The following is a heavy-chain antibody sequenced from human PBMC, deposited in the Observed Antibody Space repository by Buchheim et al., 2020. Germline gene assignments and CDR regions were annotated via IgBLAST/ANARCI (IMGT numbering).Heavy chain of an antibody. V-gene: IGHV3-23*01. CDR3: AKVLVDTAMVYYYYGMDV. D-gene: IGHD5-18*01. CDR1: GFTFSSYA. Sequence: EVQLLESGGGLVQPGGSLRLSCAASGFTFSSYAMSWVRQAPGKGLEWVSAISGSGGSTYYADSVKGRFTISRDNSKNKLYLQMNSLRAEDTAVYYCAKVLVDTAMVYYYYGMDVWGQGTT. J-gene: IGHJ6*02. CDR2: ISGSGGST.